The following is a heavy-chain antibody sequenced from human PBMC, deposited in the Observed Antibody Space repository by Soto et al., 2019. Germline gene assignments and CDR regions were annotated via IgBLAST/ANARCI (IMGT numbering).Heavy chain of an antibody. D-gene: IGHD6-19*01. CDR2: IYYSGST. CDR3: ARLIAVAVERELDYFDY. CDR1: GGSISSSSYY. J-gene: IGHJ4*02. V-gene: IGHV4-39*01. Sequence: SETLSLTCTVSGGSISSSSYYWGWIRQPPGKGLEWIGSIYYSGSTYYNPSLKSRVTISVDTSKNQFSLKLSSVTAADTAVYYCARLIAVAVERELDYFDYWGQGTLVTVSS.